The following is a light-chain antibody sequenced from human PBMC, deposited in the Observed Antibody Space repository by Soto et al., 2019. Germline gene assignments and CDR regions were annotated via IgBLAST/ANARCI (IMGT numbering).Light chain of an antibody. Sequence: SSELTQPPSVSVAPGKTATITCGGDNIGSKSVHWYQQRPGQAPVLVIFYDRARPSGIPERFSGSNSGSKATLTISRVEAGYEADYYCQVWDSGSDSGVFGTGTKLTVL. CDR3: QVWDSGSDSGV. CDR1: NIGSKS. CDR2: YDR. J-gene: IGLJ1*01. V-gene: IGLV3-21*04.